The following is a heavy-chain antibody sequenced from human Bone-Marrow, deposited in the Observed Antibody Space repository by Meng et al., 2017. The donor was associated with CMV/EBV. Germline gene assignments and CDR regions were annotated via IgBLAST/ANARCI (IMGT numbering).Heavy chain of an antibody. D-gene: IGHD3-3*01. V-gene: IGHV4-59*02. CDR1: GGSVYGYY. J-gene: IGHJ6*02. Sequence: GSLRLSCTVSGGSVYGYYWSWIRQPPGKRLEWIAYIYNSVTTNYNPSLRRRVTISVDTSKNQVSLKLSSVTAADTAVYYCARGAYDFWSGYRYYGMDVWGQGTTVTVSS. CDR3: ARGAYDFWSGYRYYGMDV. CDR2: IYNSVTT.